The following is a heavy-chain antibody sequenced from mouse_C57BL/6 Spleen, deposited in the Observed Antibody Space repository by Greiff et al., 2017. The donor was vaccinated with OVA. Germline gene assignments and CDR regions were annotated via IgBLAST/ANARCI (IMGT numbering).Heavy chain of an antibody. CDR3: ARIYDGYYDY. CDR2: IDPSDSYT. V-gene: IGHV1-59*01. J-gene: IGHJ2*01. Sequence: VQLQQPGAELVRPGTSVKLSCKASGYTFTSYWMHWVKQRPGQGLEWIGVIDPSDSYTNYNQKFKGKATLTVDTSSSTAYMQLSSLTSEDSAVYYCARIYDGYYDYWGQGTTLTVSS. D-gene: IGHD2-3*01. CDR1: GYTFTSYW.